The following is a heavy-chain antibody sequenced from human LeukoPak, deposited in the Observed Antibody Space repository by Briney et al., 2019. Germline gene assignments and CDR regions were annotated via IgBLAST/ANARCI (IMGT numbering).Heavy chain of an antibody. J-gene: IGHJ4*02. V-gene: IGHV1-2*02. CDR3: AREGQTMVRAIAFDY. CDR1: GYTFTGYY. CDR2: INPNSGGT. Sequence: ASVKVSCKGSGYTFTGYYMHWVRQAPGQGLEWMGWINPNSGGTNFAQKFQGRVTMTRDTSRSTAYMELSRLRSDDTAVYYCAREGQTMVRAIAFDYWGQGTLVTVSS. D-gene: IGHD3-10*01.